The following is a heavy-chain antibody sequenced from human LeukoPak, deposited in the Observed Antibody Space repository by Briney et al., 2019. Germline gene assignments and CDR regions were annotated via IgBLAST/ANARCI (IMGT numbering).Heavy chain of an antibody. CDR3: AKRQCSGGSCYSDY. Sequence: GGSLRLSCAASGFTFSSYAMSWVCQAPGKGLEWVSAISGSDDSTYYADSVKGRFTISRDNSKNTLYLQMHSLRVEDTAVYYCAKRQCSGGSCYSDYWGQGTLVTVSS. CDR2: ISGSDDST. CDR1: GFTFSSYA. V-gene: IGHV3-23*01. J-gene: IGHJ4*02. D-gene: IGHD2-15*01.